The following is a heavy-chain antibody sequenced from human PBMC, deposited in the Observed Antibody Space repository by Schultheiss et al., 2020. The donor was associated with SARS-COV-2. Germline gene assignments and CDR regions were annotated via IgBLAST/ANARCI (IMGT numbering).Heavy chain of an antibody. J-gene: IGHJ4*02. D-gene: IGHD4-23*01. CDR1: GYTFTSYA. Sequence: GESLKISCKASGYTFTSYAISWIRQAPGQGLEWMGWISAYNGNTNYAQNLQGRVTMTTDTSTSTAYMELRSLRSDDTAVYYCARTDGGKVGGSDYWGQGTLVTVSS. CDR3: ARTDGGKVGGSDY. CDR2: ISAYNGNT. V-gene: IGHV1-18*01.